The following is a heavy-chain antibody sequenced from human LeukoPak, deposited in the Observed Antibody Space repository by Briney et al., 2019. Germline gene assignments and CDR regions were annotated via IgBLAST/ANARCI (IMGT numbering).Heavy chain of an antibody. D-gene: IGHD5-24*01. J-gene: IGHJ4*02. CDR3: ARHSMATIRVFRY. CDR1: GFTLSDYY. V-gene: IGHV4-34*01. Sequence: GSLRLSCAASGFTLSDYYMTWIRQAPGKGLEWVGEINQSGSTNYNPSLKSRVTISVDTSKNQFSLKLRSVTPADTAVYYCARHSMATIRVFRYWGQGTLVTVSS. CDR2: INQSGST.